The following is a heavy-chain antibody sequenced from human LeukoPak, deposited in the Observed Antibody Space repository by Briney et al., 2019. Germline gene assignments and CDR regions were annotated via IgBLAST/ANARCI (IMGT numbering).Heavy chain of an antibody. D-gene: IGHD6-6*01. J-gene: IGHJ6*03. Sequence: GGSLRLSCAASGFTFSGSVMPWVRQASGKGLEWMGWINPNSGGTNYAQKFQGRVTMTRDTSISTAYMELSRLRSDDTAVYYCARVVMEYSSDYYMDVWGKGTTVTVSS. CDR2: INPNSGGT. V-gene: IGHV1-2*02. CDR1: GFTFSGSV. CDR3: ARVVMEYSSDYYMDV.